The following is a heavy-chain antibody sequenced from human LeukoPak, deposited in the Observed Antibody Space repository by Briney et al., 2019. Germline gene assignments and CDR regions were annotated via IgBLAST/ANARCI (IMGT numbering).Heavy chain of an antibody. CDR1: GFTFSNYA. CDR3: ARDFYDSSGYYYDY. V-gene: IGHV3-21*01. CDR2: ISSSSSYI. Sequence: GGSLRLSCAASGFTFSNYAMSWVRQAPGKGLEWVSSISSSSSYIYYADSVKGRFTISRDNAKNSLYLQMNSLRAEDTAVYYCARDFYDSSGYYYDYWGQGTLVTVSS. J-gene: IGHJ4*02. D-gene: IGHD3-22*01.